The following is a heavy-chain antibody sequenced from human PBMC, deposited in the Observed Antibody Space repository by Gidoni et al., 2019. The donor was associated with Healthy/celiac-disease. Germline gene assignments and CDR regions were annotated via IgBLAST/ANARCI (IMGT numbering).Heavy chain of an antibody. D-gene: IGHD6-13*01. CDR2: INPSGGST. CDR1: GYTFTSYY. J-gene: IGHJ4*02. CDR3: ARAGGIAAAGHYFDY. Sequence: QVQLVQSGAEVKKPGASVKVSCKASGYTFTSYYMHWVRQAPGQGLEWMGIINPSGGSTSYAQKFQGRVTMTRDTSTSTVYMELSSLRSEDTAVYYCARAGGIAAAGHYFDYWGQGTLVTVSS. V-gene: IGHV1-46*01.